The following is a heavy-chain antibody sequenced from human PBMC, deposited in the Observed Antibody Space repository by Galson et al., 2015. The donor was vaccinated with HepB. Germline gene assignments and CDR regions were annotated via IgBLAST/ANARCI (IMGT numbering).Heavy chain of an antibody. J-gene: IGHJ4*02. CDR1: GFTFSNAW. CDR3: TTALLVYSYGFEFDY. CDR2: IKSKTDGGTT. Sequence: SLRLSCAASGFTFSNAWMSWVRQAPGKGLEWVGRIKSKTDGGTTDYAAPVKGRFTISRDDSKNTLYLQMNSLKTEDTAVYYCTTALLVYSYGFEFDYWGQGTLVTVSS. V-gene: IGHV3-15*01. D-gene: IGHD5-18*01.